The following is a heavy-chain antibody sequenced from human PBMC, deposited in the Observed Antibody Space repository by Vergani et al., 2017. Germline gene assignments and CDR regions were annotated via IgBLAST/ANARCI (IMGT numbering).Heavy chain of an antibody. J-gene: IGHJ4*02. V-gene: IGHV4-59*08. CDR1: GGPISSYY. D-gene: IGHD3-16*01. CDR2: IYYSGST. Sequence: QVQLQESGPGLVKPSETLSLTRTVPGGPISSYYWSWIRQPPGKGLEWIGYIYYSGSTNYNPSLKSRVTISVDTSKNQFSLKLSSVTAADTAVYYCARQMSQGGVDYWGQGTLVTVSS. CDR3: ARQMSQGGVDY.